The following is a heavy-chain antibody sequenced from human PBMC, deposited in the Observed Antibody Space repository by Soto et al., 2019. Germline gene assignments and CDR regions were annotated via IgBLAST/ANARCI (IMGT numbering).Heavy chain of an antibody. CDR3: ARGIATGKIDS. CDR2: INPDNGNT. D-gene: IGHD2-15*01. J-gene: IGHJ5*01. CDR1: GYTFTRYT. Sequence: ASVKFSCTSSGYTFTRYTMNWVRQAPGQRLEWMGWINPDNGNTKSSQKFQDRVIITRDTSASTAYMDLSSLRSEDTAVYYCARGIATGKIDSLGQATRLSVSA. V-gene: IGHV1-3*01.